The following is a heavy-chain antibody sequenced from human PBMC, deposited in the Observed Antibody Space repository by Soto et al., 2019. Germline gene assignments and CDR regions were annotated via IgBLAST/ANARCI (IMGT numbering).Heavy chain of an antibody. Sequence: RLSCVASEFIFSAYWMCWVRQAPGKGLEWVANINGDGGKIYYVDSVKGSFTISRDNAKRSLYLQMNSLRAEDTAVYYCARDFYGGYTYGPGDYWGQGALVTVSS. J-gene: IGHJ4*02. D-gene: IGHD5-18*01. V-gene: IGHV3-7*01. CDR3: ARDFYGGYTYGPGDY. CDR1: EFIFSAYW. CDR2: INGDGGKI.